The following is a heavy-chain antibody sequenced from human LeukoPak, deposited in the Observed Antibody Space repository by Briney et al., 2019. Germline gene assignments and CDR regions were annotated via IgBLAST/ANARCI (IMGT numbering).Heavy chain of an antibody. CDR1: GGTFSSYA. Sequence: GASVKVSCKASGGTFSSYAISWVRQAPGQGLEWMGGIIPIFGTANYAQKFQGRVTITADESTSTAYMELSSLRSEDTAVYYCASSRRYGYSYSSAGAFDIWGQGTMVTVSS. CDR3: ASSRRYGYSYSSAGAFDI. CDR2: IIPIFGTA. V-gene: IGHV1-69*13. J-gene: IGHJ3*02. D-gene: IGHD5-18*01.